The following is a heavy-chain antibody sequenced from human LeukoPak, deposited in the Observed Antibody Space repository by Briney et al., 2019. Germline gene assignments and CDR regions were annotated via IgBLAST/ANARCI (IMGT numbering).Heavy chain of an antibody. V-gene: IGHV3-23*01. Sequence: QAGGSLRLSCAASGFTFSSYAMGWVRQAPGKGLEWVSAISGSGGSTYYADSVKGRFTISRDNSKNTLYLQMNSLRAEDTAVYYCAKDRMTLLWFGELFRHWGQGTLVTVSS. CDR1: GFTFSSYA. CDR2: ISGSGGST. D-gene: IGHD3-10*01. J-gene: IGHJ4*02. CDR3: AKDRMTLLWFGELFRH.